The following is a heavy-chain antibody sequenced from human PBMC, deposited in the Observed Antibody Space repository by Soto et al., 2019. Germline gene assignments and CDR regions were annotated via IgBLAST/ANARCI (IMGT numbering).Heavy chain of an antibody. CDR3: AKDQIAAAGTAVTFYYGMDV. D-gene: IGHD6-13*01. CDR1: GFTVSSNY. J-gene: IGHJ6*02. Sequence: GGSLRLSCAASGFTVSSNYMSWVRQAPGKGLEWVSVIYSGGSTYYADSVKGRFTISRDNSKNTLYLQMNSLRAEDTAVYYCAKDQIAAAGTAVTFYYGMDVWGQGTTVTVSS. V-gene: IGHV3-53*01. CDR2: IYSGGST.